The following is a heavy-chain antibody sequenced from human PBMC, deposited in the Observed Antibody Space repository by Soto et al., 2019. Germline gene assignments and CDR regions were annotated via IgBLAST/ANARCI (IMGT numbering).Heavy chain of an antibody. CDR3: AXGVHVTNYDSSRGEFDY. J-gene: IGHJ4*02. D-gene: IGHD3-22*01. CDR1: GGSFSCYY. V-gene: IGHV4-34*01. Sequence: PSETLSLTCAVYGGSFSCYYWSWIRQPPGKGLEWIGEINHSGSTNYNPSLKSRVTISVDTSKNQFSLKLSSVTAADTAVYYCAXGVHVTNYDSSRGEFDYWGQGTLVTVSS. CDR2: INHSGST.